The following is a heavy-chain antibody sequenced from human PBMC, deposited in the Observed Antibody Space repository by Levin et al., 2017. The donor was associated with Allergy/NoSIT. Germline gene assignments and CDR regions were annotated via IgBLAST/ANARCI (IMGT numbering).Heavy chain of an antibody. D-gene: IGHD3-16*02. CDR3: ARVGGGDYDYAWQSYRPNWVDP. Sequence: SETLSLTCTVSGGSVISGGYYWSWIRQPPGTGLEWIGNIYYSGNTNYNPSLKSRVTISVDTSKNRFSLKLNSETAADTAVYYCARVGGGDYDYAWQSYRPNWVDPWGQGTLVPVSS. V-gene: IGHV4-61*08. CDR1: GGSVISGGYY. J-gene: IGHJ5*02. CDR2: IYYSGNT.